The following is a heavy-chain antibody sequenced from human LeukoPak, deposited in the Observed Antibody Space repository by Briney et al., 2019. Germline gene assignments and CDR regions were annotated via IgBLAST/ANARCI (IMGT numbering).Heavy chain of an antibody. CDR2: ISYDGSNK. CDR1: GFTFSSYA. Sequence: GGSLRLSCAASGFTFSSYAMHWVRQAPGKGLEWVAVISYDGSNKYYADSVKGRFTISRDNSKNTLYLQMNSLRAEDTAVYYCARARSTSLDYWGQGTLVTVSS. CDR3: ARARSTSLDY. V-gene: IGHV3-30*04. D-gene: IGHD6-6*01. J-gene: IGHJ4*02.